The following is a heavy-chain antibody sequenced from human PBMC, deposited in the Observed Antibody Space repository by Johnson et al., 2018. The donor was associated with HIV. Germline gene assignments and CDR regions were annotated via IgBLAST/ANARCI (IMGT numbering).Heavy chain of an antibody. CDR2: IYSGGTT. V-gene: IGHV3-66*01. Sequence: VHLVESGGGLVQPGGSLRLSCAASGVIVSSNYMSWVRQAPGKGLEWVSVIYSGGTTYYAGSVRGRFTISRDNSKNTLYLQMNSLRAEDTAVYYCARDYGMTLRLGEYGAFDIWGQGTMVTVSS. CDR3: ARDYGMTLRLGEYGAFDI. D-gene: IGHD3-16*01. CDR1: GVIVSSNY. J-gene: IGHJ3*02.